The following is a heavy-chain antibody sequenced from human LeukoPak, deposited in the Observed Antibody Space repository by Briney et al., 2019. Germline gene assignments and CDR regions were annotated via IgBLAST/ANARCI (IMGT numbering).Heavy chain of an antibody. D-gene: IGHD4-17*01. CDR3: ARSGDYGDYFDY. CDR1: GYTFTGYY. V-gene: IGHV1-2*02. CDR2: INPNSGGT. Sequence: VASVKVSCTASGYTFTGYYMHWVRQAPGQGLEWMGWINPNSGGTNYAQKFQGRVTMTRDTSISTAYMELSRLRSDDTAVYYCARSGDYGDYFDYWGQGTLVTVSS. J-gene: IGHJ4*02.